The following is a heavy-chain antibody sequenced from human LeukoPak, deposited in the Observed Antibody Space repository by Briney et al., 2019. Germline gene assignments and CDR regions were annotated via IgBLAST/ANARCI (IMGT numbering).Heavy chain of an antibody. J-gene: IGHJ3*02. Sequence: ASVKVSCKASGYTFTSYGISWVRQAPGQGLEWMGWISAYNGNTNYAQKLQGRVTMTTDTSTSTAYMELMSLRSDDPAVYYCARDRRRSYGYGDLRDRDAFDIWGQGTMVTVSS. V-gene: IGHV1-18*01. CDR1: GYTFTSYG. D-gene: IGHD4-17*01. CDR2: ISAYNGNT. CDR3: ARDRRRSYGYGDLRDRDAFDI.